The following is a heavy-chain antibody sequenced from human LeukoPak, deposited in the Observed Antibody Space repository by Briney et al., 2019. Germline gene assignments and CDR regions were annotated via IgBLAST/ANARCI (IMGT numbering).Heavy chain of an antibody. Sequence: GGSLRLSCVAPGFTFRIYDMNWVRQAPGKGLEWVSSISSSNNYIYYADSVKGRFTISRDNAQNSLYLQMNSLRAEDTAIYYCAREDASAFDIWGQGTMVTVSS. D-gene: IGHD2-2*01. CDR2: ISSSNNYI. CDR1: GFTFRIYD. V-gene: IGHV3-21*01. CDR3: AREDASAFDI. J-gene: IGHJ3*02.